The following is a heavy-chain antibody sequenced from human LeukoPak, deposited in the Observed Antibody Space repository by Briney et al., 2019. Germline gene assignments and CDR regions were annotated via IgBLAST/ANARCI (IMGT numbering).Heavy chain of an antibody. CDR2: IYYSGST. V-gene: IGHV4-59*08. J-gene: IGHJ4*02. CDR1: GGSISSYY. Sequence: SETLSLTCTVSGGSISSYYWSWIRQPPGKGLEWIGYIYYSGSTNYNPSLKSRVTISVDTSKNQFSLKLSSVTAADTAVYYCARGDSSGYYYGVFDYWGQGTLVTVSS. D-gene: IGHD3-22*01. CDR3: ARGDSSGYYYGVFDY.